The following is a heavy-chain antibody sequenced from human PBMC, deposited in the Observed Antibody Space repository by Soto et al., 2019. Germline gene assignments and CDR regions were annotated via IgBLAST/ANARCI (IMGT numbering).Heavy chain of an antibody. CDR2: MIPILGIA. D-gene: IGHD5-18*01. Sequence: QVQLVQSGAEVKKPGSSVKVSCKASGGTFSSYTISWVRQAPGQGLEWMGRMIPILGIANYAQKFQGRVTITADKSTSTAYMELSSLRSEDTAVYYCARDWGGYSYGLFDYWGQGTLVTVSS. CDR1: GGTFSSYT. CDR3: ARDWGGYSYGLFDY. V-gene: IGHV1-69*08. J-gene: IGHJ4*02.